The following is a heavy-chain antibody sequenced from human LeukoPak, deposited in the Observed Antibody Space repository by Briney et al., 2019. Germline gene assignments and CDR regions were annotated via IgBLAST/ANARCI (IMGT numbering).Heavy chain of an antibody. D-gene: IGHD5-12*01. V-gene: IGHV3-7*01. CDR1: GFTFSRSW. Sequence: GGSLRLSCAASGFTFSRSWMTWVRQASGEGLEWLGNINEDGSVKNYVGSVKGRFPISRDNAKNSLYLQMNSLSAEDSAVYYCARDSAYHAFDIWGQGTMVTVSS. CDR3: ARDSAYHAFDI. CDR2: INEDGSVK. J-gene: IGHJ3*02.